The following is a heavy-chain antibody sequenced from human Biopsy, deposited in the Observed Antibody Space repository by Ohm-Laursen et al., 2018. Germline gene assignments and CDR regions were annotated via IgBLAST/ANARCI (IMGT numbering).Heavy chain of an antibody. Sequence: SQTLSLTCGVYGGSFSGYYCSWIRQPPGKGLEWMGEINHTGSTKYNPSLMSRVTISIDTSNSQFSLKLTSVTAADTAVYFCARARAYSDFWGGPKDYWGQGILVTVSS. CDR1: GGSFSGYY. CDR3: ARARAYSDFWGGPKDY. D-gene: IGHD3-3*01. J-gene: IGHJ4*02. V-gene: IGHV4-34*01. CDR2: INHTGST.